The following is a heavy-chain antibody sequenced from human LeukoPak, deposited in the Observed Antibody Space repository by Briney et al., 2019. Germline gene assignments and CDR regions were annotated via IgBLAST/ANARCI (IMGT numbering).Heavy chain of an antibody. CDR3: AKDPSGNVN. Sequence: GGSLRLSCAASGFTFSSYAMSWVRQAPGKGLEWVSTISDSDNTTYYADSVRGRFTISRDNSKNTLYLQMNRLRAEDTAVYYCAKDPSGNVNWGQGTLVTVSS. J-gene: IGHJ4*02. D-gene: IGHD3-10*01. CDR2: ISDSDNTT. CDR1: GFTFSSYA. V-gene: IGHV3-23*01.